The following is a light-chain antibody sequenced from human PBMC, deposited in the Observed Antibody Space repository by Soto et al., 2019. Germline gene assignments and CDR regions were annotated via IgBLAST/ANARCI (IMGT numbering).Light chain of an antibody. Sequence: EIVMTQSPATLSVSPGERATLSCRASQSVSSNLAWYQQKPGQAPRLLIYGASTRATGIPARFSGSGSGTEFTLTLSSLKSEDFAIYFCQKYNNWPPDRTFGQGTKVEIK. CDR3: QKYNNWPPDRT. CDR2: GAS. J-gene: IGKJ1*01. CDR1: QSVSSN. V-gene: IGKV3-15*01.